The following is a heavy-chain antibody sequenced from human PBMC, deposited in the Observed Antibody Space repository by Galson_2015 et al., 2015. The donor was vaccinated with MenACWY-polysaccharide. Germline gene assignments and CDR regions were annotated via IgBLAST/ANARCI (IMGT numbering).Heavy chain of an antibody. CDR1: GFTFSTYG. CDR2: IRNDGSNK. J-gene: IGHJ6*02. D-gene: IGHD3-10*01. CDR3: VKELDYYGSGKVYYYGMDV. Sequence: LRLSCAASGFTFSTYGMHWVRQAPGKGLEWVAFIRNDGSNKYYADSVKGRFTISRDNSKNTLYLQMNSLRPEDTAVYYCVKELDYYGSGKVYYYGMDVWGQGTTVTVSS. V-gene: IGHV3-30*02.